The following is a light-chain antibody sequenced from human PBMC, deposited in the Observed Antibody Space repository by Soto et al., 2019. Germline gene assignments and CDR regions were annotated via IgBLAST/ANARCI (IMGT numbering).Light chain of an antibody. CDR3: QQYNTH. CDR2: KAS. J-gene: IGKJ4*01. CDR1: QSISSY. V-gene: IGKV1-5*03. Sequence: DIQMTQSPSTLSASVGDRVTITCRASQSISSYLAWYQQKPGKAPKLLIYKASSLESGVPSRFSGSGSGTEFTLTISSLQPDDSETYYCQQYNTHFGGGTKVDIK.